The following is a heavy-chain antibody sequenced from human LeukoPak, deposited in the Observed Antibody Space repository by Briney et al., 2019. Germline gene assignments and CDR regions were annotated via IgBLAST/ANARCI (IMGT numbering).Heavy chain of an antibody. J-gene: IGHJ4*02. Sequence: ASVKVSCKASGYTFTSYGISWVRQAPGQGLEWMGWISAYNGNTNYAQKLQGRVTMTTDTSTSTAYMELRSLRSDDTAVYYCARGPYYYDSSGYSDEWGQGTLVTVSS. CDR1: GYTFTSYG. CDR3: ARGPYYYDSSGYSDE. CDR2: ISAYNGNT. V-gene: IGHV1-18*01. D-gene: IGHD3-22*01.